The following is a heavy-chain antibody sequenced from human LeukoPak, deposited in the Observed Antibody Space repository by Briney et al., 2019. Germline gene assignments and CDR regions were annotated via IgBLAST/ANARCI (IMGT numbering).Heavy chain of an antibody. CDR3: ARRLYYYDSSGYYYPYFDY. CDR1: GGSISSSSYY. V-gene: IGHV4-39*01. J-gene: IGHJ4*02. Sequence: KPSETLSLTCTVSGGSISSSSYYWGWIRQPPGKGLEWIGSIYYSGSTYYNPPLKSRVTISVDTSKNQFSLKLSSVTAADTAVYYCARRLYYYDSSGYYYPYFDYWGQGTLVTVSS. CDR2: IYYSGST. D-gene: IGHD3-22*01.